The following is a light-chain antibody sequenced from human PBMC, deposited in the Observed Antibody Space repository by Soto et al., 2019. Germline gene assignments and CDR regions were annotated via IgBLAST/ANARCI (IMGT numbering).Light chain of an antibody. CDR3: QQYLHTPRT. Sequence: EILVTQSPATLSLSPGERATLSCRANQSVSNHLAWYQHKPGQPPRLLIYGAFTRAPGIPGRFGGSGSRTEFTLTINSLQSEDVAVYYCQQYLHTPRTFGQGTKVDIK. CDR1: QSVSNH. V-gene: IGKV3D-15*01. CDR2: GAF. J-gene: IGKJ1*01.